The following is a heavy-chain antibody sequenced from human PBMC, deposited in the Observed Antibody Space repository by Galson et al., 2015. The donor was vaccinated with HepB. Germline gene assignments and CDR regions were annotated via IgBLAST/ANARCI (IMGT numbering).Heavy chain of an antibody. CDR1: GATFSSYA. D-gene: IGHD5-18*01. V-gene: IGHV1-69*05. CDR3: ARGGDTAMVNDFDY. J-gene: IGHJ4*02. Sequence: SCKASGATFSSYAISWVRQAPGQGLEWMGGIIPIFGTANYAQKFQGRVTITTDESTSTAYMELSSLRSEDTAVYYCARGGDTAMVNDFDYWGQGTLVTVSS. CDR2: IIPIFGTA.